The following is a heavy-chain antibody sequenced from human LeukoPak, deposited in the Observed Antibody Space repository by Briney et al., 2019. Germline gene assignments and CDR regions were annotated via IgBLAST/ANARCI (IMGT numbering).Heavy chain of an antibody. CDR1: GFAFSSYA. CDR3: ARDSTYYYDSGSSGPHYFGY. V-gene: IGHV3-30*09. D-gene: IGHD3-10*01. J-gene: IGHJ4*02. CDR2: LSFDGTIT. Sequence: GGSLRLSCAASGFAFSSYALHWVRQAPGKGLEWVAVLSFDGTITYYADSVKGRFAISRDNSKNTLYLQLNSLRAEDTAVYYCARDSTYYYDSGSSGPHYFGYWGQGTLVTVSS.